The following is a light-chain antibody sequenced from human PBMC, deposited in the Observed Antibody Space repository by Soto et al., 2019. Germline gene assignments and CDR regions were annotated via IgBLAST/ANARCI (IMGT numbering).Light chain of an antibody. J-gene: IGLJ1*01. CDR2: ENN. Sequence: QSVLTQPPSVSEAPGQRVTISCTGSSSNIGAGYEAHWYQQVPGTAPKLLIYENNNRPSGVPDRFSGSKSGTSASLAITGLGAEEGGGYSCRPYDGSLGVYVFETGTNLPVL. CDR3: RPYDGSLGVYV. CDR1: SSNIGAGYE. V-gene: IGLV1-40*01.